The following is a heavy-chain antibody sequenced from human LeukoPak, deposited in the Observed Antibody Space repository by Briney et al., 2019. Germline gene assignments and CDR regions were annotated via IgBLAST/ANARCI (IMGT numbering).Heavy chain of an antibody. J-gene: IGHJ4*02. Sequence: GGSLRLSCAASGFTFSSYWMSWVRQAPGKGLEWVANIKQDGSEKYYVDSVKGRFTISRDNAKNSLFLQMNSLRAEDTAVYYCARDLYSSSPEGVYWGQGTLVTVSS. CDR3: ARDLYSSSPEGVY. D-gene: IGHD6-6*01. V-gene: IGHV3-7*01. CDR1: GFTFSSYW. CDR2: IKQDGSEK.